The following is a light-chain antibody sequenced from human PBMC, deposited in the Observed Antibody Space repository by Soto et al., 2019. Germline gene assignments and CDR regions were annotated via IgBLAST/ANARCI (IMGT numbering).Light chain of an antibody. V-gene: IGLV2-11*01. CDR1: SSDVGGYNY. CDR2: DVS. CDR3: CSFAGNYIYV. J-gene: IGLJ1*01. Sequence: QSVLTQPRSVSVSPGQSVTISCTGTSSDVGGYNYVSWYLQHPGKAPKVMIYDVSKRPSGVPDRFSGSKSGNTASLTISGLQSVDEADYYCCSFAGNYIYVFGTGTKVTVL.